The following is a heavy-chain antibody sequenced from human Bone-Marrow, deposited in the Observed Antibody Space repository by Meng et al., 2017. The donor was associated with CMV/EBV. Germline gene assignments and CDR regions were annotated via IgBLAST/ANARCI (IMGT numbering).Heavy chain of an antibody. J-gene: IGHJ5*02. D-gene: IGHD5-18*01. CDR1: GFTFSSYS. CDR2: ISSSSSYI. CDR3: ARFAGYSYGGDWFDP. V-gene: IGHV3-21*01. Sequence: GGSLRLSCAASGFTFSSYSMNWVRQAPGKGLEWVSSISSSSSYIYYADSVKGRFTISRDNAKNSLYLQMNSLRAEDTAVYYCARFAGYSYGGDWFDPWGQGTLVTVSS.